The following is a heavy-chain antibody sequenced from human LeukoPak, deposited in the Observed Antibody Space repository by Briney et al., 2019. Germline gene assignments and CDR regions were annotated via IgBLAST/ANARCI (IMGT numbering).Heavy chain of an antibody. CDR2: INHSGST. CDR1: GGSFSGYY. J-gene: IGHJ4*02. CDR3: ARDITMVRGVTAFDY. Sequence: SETLSLTCAVYGGSFSGYYWSWIRQPPGKGLEWIGEINHSGSTNYNPSLKSRVTISVDTSKNQFSLKLSSVTAADTAVYYCARDITMVRGVTAFDYWGQGTLVTVSS. D-gene: IGHD3-10*01. V-gene: IGHV4-34*01.